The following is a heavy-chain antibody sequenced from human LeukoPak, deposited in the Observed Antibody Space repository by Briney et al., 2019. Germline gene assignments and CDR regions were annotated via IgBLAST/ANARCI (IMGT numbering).Heavy chain of an antibody. CDR2: VNHSGST. J-gene: IGHJ6*03. CDR1: GGSFSGYY. CDR3: ARLSGYSSSWYVYYYMDV. V-gene: IGHV4-34*01. D-gene: IGHD6-13*01. Sequence: SETLSLTCVVYGGSFSGYYWSWIRQPPGKGLEWIGEVNHSGSTNYNPSLKSRVTISVDTSKNQFSLKLSSVTAADTAVYYCARLSGYSSSWYVYYYMDVWGKGTTVTISS.